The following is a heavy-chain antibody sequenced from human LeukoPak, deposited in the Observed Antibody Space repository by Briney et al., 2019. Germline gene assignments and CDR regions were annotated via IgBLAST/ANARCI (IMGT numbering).Heavy chain of an antibody. Sequence: SETLSLTCAVYGGSFSGYYWSWIRQPPGKGLEWIGEINHSGSTNYNPSLKSRVTISVDTSKNQFSLKLCSVTAADTAVYYCARGNAGVAGFDYWGQGTLVTVSS. V-gene: IGHV4-34*01. CDR3: ARGNAGVAGFDY. CDR1: GGSFSGYY. J-gene: IGHJ4*02. D-gene: IGHD6-19*01. CDR2: INHSGST.